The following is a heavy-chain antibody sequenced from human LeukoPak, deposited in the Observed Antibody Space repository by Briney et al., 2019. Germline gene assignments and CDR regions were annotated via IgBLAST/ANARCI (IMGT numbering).Heavy chain of an antibody. J-gene: IGHJ4*02. Sequence: SETLSLTCAVYGGSFSGYYWSWIRQPPGKGLEWIGEINHSGSTNYNPSLKSRVTISVDTSKNQFSLKLSSVTAADTAVYYCARYGGKVVVPAVLDYWGQGTLVTVSS. CDR1: GGSFSGYY. CDR2: INHSGST. V-gene: IGHV4-34*01. D-gene: IGHD2-2*01. CDR3: ARYGGKVVVPAVLDY.